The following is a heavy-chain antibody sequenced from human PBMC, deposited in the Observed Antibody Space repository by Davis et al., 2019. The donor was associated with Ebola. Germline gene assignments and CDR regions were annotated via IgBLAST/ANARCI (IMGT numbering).Heavy chain of an antibody. Sequence: PSETLSLTCTVSGGSISSYYWSWIRQPPGKGLEWIGYIYYSGSTNYNPSLKSRVTISVDTSKNQFSLKLSSVTAADTAVYYCARSVWFGPPGGFYYYYYYMDVWGKGTTVTVSS. D-gene: IGHD3-10*01. V-gene: IGHV4-59*01. CDR1: GGSISSYY. CDR3: ARSVWFGPPGGFYYYYYYMDV. J-gene: IGHJ6*03. CDR2: IYYSGST.